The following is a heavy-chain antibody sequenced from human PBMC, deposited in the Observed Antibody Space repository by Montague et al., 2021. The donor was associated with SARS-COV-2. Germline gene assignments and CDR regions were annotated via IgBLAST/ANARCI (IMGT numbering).Heavy chain of an antibody. J-gene: IGHJ3*01. D-gene: IGHD3-3*01. CDR1: GGSFSGYY. CDR3: ARGQVTIFGVLIMLPAAGAVDV. V-gene: IGHV4-34*01. CDR2: INDRGST. Sequence: SETLSLTCAVYGGSFSGYYWTWIRQPPGKGLEWVGEINDRGSTSYNPSFESRLTMSVDTSKNQFSLRLKSVSAADTAVYYCARGQVTIFGVLIMLPAAGAVDVWGQGTTVTVSS.